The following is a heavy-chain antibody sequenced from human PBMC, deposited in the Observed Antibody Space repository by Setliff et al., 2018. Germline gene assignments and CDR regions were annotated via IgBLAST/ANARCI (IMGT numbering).Heavy chain of an antibody. J-gene: IGHJ5*02. CDR3: ARLGRERSTFAWLDA. CDR1: GYSFSNFW. D-gene: IGHD1-1*01. CDR2: IEPTNSYT. Sequence: GESLTISCKASGYSFSNFWINWVRQLPGKGLEWMGRIEPTNSYTNYSPSFQGHVTISADKSRTTVYLQWTSLQASDTALYLCARLGRERSTFAWLDAWGQGTQVTVSS. V-gene: IGHV5-10-1*01.